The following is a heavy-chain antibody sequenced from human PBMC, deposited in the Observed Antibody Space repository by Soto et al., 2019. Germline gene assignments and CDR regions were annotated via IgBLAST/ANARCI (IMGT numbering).Heavy chain of an antibody. CDR3: ERKRGGSGAVKENYNNYGRDV. V-gene: IGHV4-59*02. J-gene: IGHJ6*02. CDR2: IYYSGST. D-gene: IGHD1-7*01. CDR1: GGSVSSYY. Sequence: PSETLSLTCTVSGGSVSSYYWSWIRQPPGKGLEWIGYIYYSGSTNYNPSLKSRVTISVDTSKNQFSLKLSSVTAADTAVYYCERKRGGSGAVKENYNNYGRDVGAQGTTFTVSS.